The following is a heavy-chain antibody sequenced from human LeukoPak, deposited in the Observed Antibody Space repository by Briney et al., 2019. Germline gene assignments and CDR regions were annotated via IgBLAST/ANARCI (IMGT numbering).Heavy chain of an antibody. Sequence: GGSLRLSCAPSGFTFSCYAMSWVRQAPGKGLEWVSGISGSGGDTYNANSVKGRFTISRDNSKNTLYLQMNSLRAEDTAVYYCAKGRVPYGANDLDYWGQGTLVTVSS. D-gene: IGHD4-23*01. J-gene: IGHJ4*02. CDR2: ISGSGGDT. CDR1: GFTFSCYA. CDR3: AKGRVPYGANDLDY. V-gene: IGHV3-23*01.